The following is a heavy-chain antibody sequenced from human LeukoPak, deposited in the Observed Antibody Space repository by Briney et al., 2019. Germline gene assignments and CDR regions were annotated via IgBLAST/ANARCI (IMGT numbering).Heavy chain of an antibody. CDR1: GGSISSYY. CDR2: IYTSGST. V-gene: IGHV4-4*07. J-gene: IGHJ6*03. Sequence: SETLSLTCTVSGGSISSYYWSWIRQPPGKGLEWIGRIYTSGSTNYNPSLKSRVTMSVDTSKNQFSLKLSSVTAADTAVYYCAREDVVVVPAAGRYYYYYYMDVWGKGTTVTVSS. D-gene: IGHD2-2*01. CDR3: AREDVVVVPAAGRYYYYYYMDV.